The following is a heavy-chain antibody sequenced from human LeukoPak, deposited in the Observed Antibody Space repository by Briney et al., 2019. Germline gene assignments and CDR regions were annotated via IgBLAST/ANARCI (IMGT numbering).Heavy chain of an antibody. Sequence: PGGSLRLFCAASGFTLSSYSMHWVRHATGRGLEWVSYISSHSIYIYYADSVKGRFSISRDNAKNTPYMKQNSLKAEDTAVYYCARDMYGGSAEELAFDVWGQGSMVTVSS. V-gene: IGHV3-21*01. CDR3: ARDMYGGSAEELAFDV. D-gene: IGHD1-7*01. CDR1: GFTLSSYS. J-gene: IGHJ3*01. CDR2: ISSHSIYI.